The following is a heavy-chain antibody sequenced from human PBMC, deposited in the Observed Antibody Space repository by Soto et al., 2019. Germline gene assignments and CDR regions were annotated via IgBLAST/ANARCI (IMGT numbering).Heavy chain of an antibody. CDR2: ISGSGDST. V-gene: IGHV3-23*01. D-gene: IGHD3-3*01. CDR3: AKSEELRVKVFGVRYYGMDV. CDR1: GFTFRSYA. Sequence: GGSLRLSCAASGFTFRSYAMSWVRQAPGKGLEWVSVISGSGDSTYYADSVKGRFTISRDNSKNTLYLQMNSLRAEDTAVYYCAKSEELRVKVFGVRYYGMDVWGQVTTVTVSS. J-gene: IGHJ6*02.